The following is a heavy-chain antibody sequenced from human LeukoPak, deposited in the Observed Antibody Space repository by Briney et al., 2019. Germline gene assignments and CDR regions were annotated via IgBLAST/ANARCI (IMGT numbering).Heavy chain of an antibody. CDR3: ASDDYGDYLHWFDP. CDR1: GGTFSSYA. Sequence: GASVKVSCKASGGTFSSYAISWVRQAPGQGLEWMGGIIPIFGTANYAQKFQGRVTITADESTSTAHMELSSLRSEDTAVYYCASDDYGDYLHWFDPWGQGTLVTVSS. D-gene: IGHD4-17*01. J-gene: IGHJ5*02. V-gene: IGHV1-69*01. CDR2: IIPIFGTA.